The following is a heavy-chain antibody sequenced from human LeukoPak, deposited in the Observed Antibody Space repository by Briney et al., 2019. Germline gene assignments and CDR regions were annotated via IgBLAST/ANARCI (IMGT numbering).Heavy chain of an antibody. CDR3: AGRYCSSSSCFYYYYYMDV. CDR2: ISYDGSNK. CDR1: GFTFSSYG. V-gene: IGHV3-30*03. J-gene: IGHJ6*03. D-gene: IGHD2-2*01. Sequence: GGSLRLSCAASGFTFSSYGMHWVRQAPGKGLEWVADISYDGSNKHYADSVKGRFTISRDNSKNTLYLQMNNLRAEDTAVYYCAGRYCSSSSCFYYYYYMDVWGKGTTVTVSS.